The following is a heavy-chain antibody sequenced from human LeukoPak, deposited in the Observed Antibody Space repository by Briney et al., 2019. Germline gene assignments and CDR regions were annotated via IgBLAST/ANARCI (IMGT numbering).Heavy chain of an antibody. CDR1: GGSISSGGYY. CDR2: IYYSGST. D-gene: IGHD1-26*01. V-gene: IGHV4-31*03. Sequence: SETLSLTCTVSGGSISSGGYYWSWLRQHPGKGLEWIGYIYYSGSTYYNPSLKSRVTISVDTSKNLFSLKLSSVTAADTAVYYCARDGIVGATVAFDIWGQGTMVTVSS. CDR3: ARDGIVGATVAFDI. J-gene: IGHJ3*02.